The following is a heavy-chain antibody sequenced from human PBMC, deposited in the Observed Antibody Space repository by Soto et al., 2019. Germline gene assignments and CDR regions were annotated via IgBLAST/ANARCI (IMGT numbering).Heavy chain of an antibody. J-gene: IGHJ6*02. V-gene: IGHV6-1*01. CDR3: ARGVTSGGAVAGNYYYYGMDV. CDR2: TYYRSKWYN. Sequence: SQTLSLTCVISGDSVSSNSAAWNWIRQSPSRGLEWLGRTYYRSKWYNDYAVSVKSRITINPDTSKNQFSLQLNSVTPEDTAVYYCARGVTSGGAVAGNYYYYGMDVWGQGTTVTVSS. D-gene: IGHD6-19*01. CDR1: GDSVSSNSAA.